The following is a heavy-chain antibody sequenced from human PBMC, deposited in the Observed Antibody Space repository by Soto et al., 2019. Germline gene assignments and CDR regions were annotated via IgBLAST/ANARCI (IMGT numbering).Heavy chain of an antibody. D-gene: IGHD5-18*01. V-gene: IGHV1-3*01. J-gene: IGHJ4*02. Sequence: GASVKVSCKASGYTLTSYAMHWVRQAHGQRLEWMGWINAGNGNTKYSQKFQGRVTITRDTSASTAYMELSSLRSEDTAVYYCARAVEYSYGYTPLDFPLPFDYWGQGTLVTVSS. CDR2: INAGNGNT. CDR1: GYTLTSYA. CDR3: ARAVEYSYGYTPLDFPLPFDY.